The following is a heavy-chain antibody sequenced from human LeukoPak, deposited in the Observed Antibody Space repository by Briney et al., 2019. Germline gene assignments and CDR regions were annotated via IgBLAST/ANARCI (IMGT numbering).Heavy chain of an antibody. J-gene: IGHJ5*02. CDR1: GFTFSDYW. V-gene: IGHV3-20*04. D-gene: IGHD3-10*01. Sequence: GGSLRLSCAASGFTFSDYWMSWVRQPPGKGLEWVCGINWNGGSTGYADSVKGRFTISRDNAKNSLYLQMNSLRAEDTALYYCARAPVVRGVIITYWFDPWGQGTLVTVSS. CDR3: ARAPVVRGVIITYWFDP. CDR2: INWNGGST.